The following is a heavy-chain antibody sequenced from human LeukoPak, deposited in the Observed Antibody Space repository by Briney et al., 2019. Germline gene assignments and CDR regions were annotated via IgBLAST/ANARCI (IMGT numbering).Heavy chain of an antibody. CDR1: GASISSSSNY. V-gene: IGHV4-39*01. Sequence: SETLSLTCSVSGASISSSSNYWGWIRQPPGKGLEWIGSIYYSGSTYYNPSLRSRVTISVDTSKNQFSLKLTSVTAADTAVYYCAFICTSGSCYSVDYWGQGTLVTVS. CDR2: IYYSGST. D-gene: IGHD2-15*01. J-gene: IGHJ4*02. CDR3: AFICTSGSCYSVDY.